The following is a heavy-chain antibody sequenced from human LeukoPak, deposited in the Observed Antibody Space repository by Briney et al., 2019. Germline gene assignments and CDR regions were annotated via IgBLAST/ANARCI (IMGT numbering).Heavy chain of an antibody. CDR2: INPNSGDT. D-gene: IGHD1-26*01. J-gene: IGHJ3*01. V-gene: IGHV1-2*02. CDR1: GYTFTGYY. Sequence: RASVKVSCKASGYTFTGYYIHWVRQAPGQGLEWMGWINPNSGDTNYAQNFQGRVTMTRDTSITTAYMDLRRLRSDDTAVYYCAHKRGGVSYYFRGTYDAFDVWGQGTMVTVSS. CDR3: AHKRGGVSYYFRGTYDAFDV.